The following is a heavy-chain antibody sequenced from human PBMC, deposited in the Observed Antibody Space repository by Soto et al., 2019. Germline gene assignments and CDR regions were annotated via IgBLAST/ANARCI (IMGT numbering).Heavy chain of an antibody. CDR1: GFTVSTNY. CDR3: ARAASYYGLDV. V-gene: IGHV3-53*01. J-gene: IGHJ6*02. CDR2: IYSGGTT. Sequence: VQLVESGGGLIQPGGSLRLSCAASGFTVSTNYMSWVRQAPGKGLEWVSVIYSGGTTYFADSVKGRFTISRDNSKNTSYLKMSGLRAEDTAVYFCARAASYYGLDVWGQGTTVTVSS.